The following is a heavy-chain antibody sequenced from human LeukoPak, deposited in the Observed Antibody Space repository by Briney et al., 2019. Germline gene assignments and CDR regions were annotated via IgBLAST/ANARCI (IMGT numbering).Heavy chain of an antibody. V-gene: IGHV4-39*02. CDR2: IYYSGST. CDR3: ARDSGRYLSLYYYYGMDV. Sequence: SETLCLTCTVSGGSISSSSYYWGWIRQPPGKGLEWIGSIYYSGSTYYNPSLKSRVTISVDTSKNQFSLKLSSVTAADTAVYYCARDSGRYLSLYYYYGMDVWGQGTTVTVSS. CDR1: GGSISSSSYY. J-gene: IGHJ6*02. D-gene: IGHD1-26*01.